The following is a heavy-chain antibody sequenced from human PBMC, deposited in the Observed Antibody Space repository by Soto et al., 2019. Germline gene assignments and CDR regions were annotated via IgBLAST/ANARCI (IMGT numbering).Heavy chain of an antibody. CDR3: ASGYGSYYYYYGMDV. D-gene: IGHD3-10*01. CDR2: INPSGGST. J-gene: IGHJ6*02. CDR1: GYTFTSYY. V-gene: IGHV1-46*01. Sequence: ASVKVSCKASGYTFTSYYMHWVRQAPGQGLEWMGIINPSGGSTSYAQKFQGRVTMTRDTSTSTVYMEPSSLRSEDTAVYYCASGYGSYYYYYGMDVWGQGTTVTVSS.